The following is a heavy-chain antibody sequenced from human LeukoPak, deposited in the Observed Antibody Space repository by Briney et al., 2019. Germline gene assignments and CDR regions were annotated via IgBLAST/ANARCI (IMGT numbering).Heavy chain of an antibody. CDR3: AREFEVPDYGDYVNWFDP. D-gene: IGHD4-17*01. V-gene: IGHV4-61*02. CDR1: GGSISSGSYY. Sequence: PSQTLSLTCTVSGGSISSGSYYWSWIRQPAGKGLEWIGRIYTSGSTNYDPSLKSRVTISVDTSKNQFSLKLSSVTAADTAVYYCAREFEVPDYGDYVNWFDPWGQGTLVTVSS. J-gene: IGHJ5*02. CDR2: IYTSGST.